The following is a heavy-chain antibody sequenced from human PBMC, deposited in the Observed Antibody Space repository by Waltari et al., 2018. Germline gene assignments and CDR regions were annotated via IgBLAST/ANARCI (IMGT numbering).Heavy chain of an antibody. D-gene: IGHD3-10*01. V-gene: IGHV3-48*04. CDR2: VSGDSGYI. Sequence: EVQLVESGGGLVQPGGSLRLSCEASGMPFTTYSMNWVRQAPGKGLEWISYVSGDSGYIYYADSVRGRFTISRDNAQNSMYLQMNNLRADDTAVYYCAGIRRGFWFFDLWGRGTLVTVSS. J-gene: IGHJ2*01. CDR3: AGIRRGFWFFDL. CDR1: GMPFTTYS.